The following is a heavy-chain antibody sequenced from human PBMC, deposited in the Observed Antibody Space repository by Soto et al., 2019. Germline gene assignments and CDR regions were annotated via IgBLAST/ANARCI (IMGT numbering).Heavy chain of an antibody. CDR3: AHSVVAGFVYYFDS. CDR2: IYWDDDK. CDR1: GFSLSSTRVA. Sequence: QITLKESGPTLVKPTQTLTLTCTFSGFSLSSTRVAVGWIRQPPGKALEWLALIYWDDDKRYSPFLKSRLTITTHTSNNQVVLTMTTIDPVDTATYYCAHSVVAGFVYYFDSWGQVTLFTVSS. V-gene: IGHV2-5*02. D-gene: IGHD6-19*01. J-gene: IGHJ4*02.